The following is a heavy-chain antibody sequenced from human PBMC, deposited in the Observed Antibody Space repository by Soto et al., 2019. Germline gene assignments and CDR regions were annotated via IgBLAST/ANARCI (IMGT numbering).Heavy chain of an antibody. D-gene: IGHD3-10*01. CDR1: GFTFNNYA. Sequence: GGSLRLSCEASGFTFNNYAMSWVRQAPGKGLEWVSAVRESGSNTFYPDSVRGRFTISRDNAKNTLYLQMNSLRAEDTAVYYCARHNYRPGMDVWGQGTTVTVSS. J-gene: IGHJ6*02. CDR3: ARHNYRPGMDV. CDR2: VRESGSNT. V-gene: IGHV3-23*01.